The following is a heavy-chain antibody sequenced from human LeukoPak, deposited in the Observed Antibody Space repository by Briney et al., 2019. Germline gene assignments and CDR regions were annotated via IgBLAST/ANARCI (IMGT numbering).Heavy chain of an antibody. J-gene: IGHJ3*02. D-gene: IGHD4-23*01. CDR1: GFTFSNAW. Sequence: IPGGSLRLSCAASGFTFSNAWMSWVRQAPGKRLEWVGRIKSKTDGGTTDYAAPVKGRFTISRDDSKNTLYLQMNSLKTEDTAVYYCTTDQMVYGRSVVTPLDRSDAFDIWGQGTMVTVSS. CDR2: IKSKTDGGTT. CDR3: TTDQMVYGRSVVTPLDRSDAFDI. V-gene: IGHV3-15*01.